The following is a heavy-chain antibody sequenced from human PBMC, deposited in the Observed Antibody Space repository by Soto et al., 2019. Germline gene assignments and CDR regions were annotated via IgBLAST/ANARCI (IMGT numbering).Heavy chain of an antibody. V-gene: IGHV3-21*06. Sequence: PGGSLRLSCAASGFTFTRYSMNWVRQAPGKGLEWVSSISSTTDYIYYGDSMKGRFTISRDNAKNSLYLEMNSLRAEDTAVYYCARESEDLTSNFDYWGQGTLVTVSS. CDR2: ISSTTDYI. J-gene: IGHJ4*02. CDR3: ARESEDLTSNFDY. CDR1: GFTFTRYS.